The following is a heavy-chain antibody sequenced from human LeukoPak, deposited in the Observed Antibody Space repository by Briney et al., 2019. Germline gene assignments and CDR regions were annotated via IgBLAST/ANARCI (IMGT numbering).Heavy chain of an antibody. Sequence: ASVKVSCKASGYTFTGYYMHWVRQAPGQGLEWMGWINPNSGGTNYAQKFQGRATMTRDTSISTAYMELSRLRSDDTAVYYCASIAAAGNEYFDYWGQGTLVTVSS. J-gene: IGHJ4*02. CDR3: ASIAAAGNEYFDY. CDR1: GYTFTGYY. D-gene: IGHD6-13*01. V-gene: IGHV1-2*02. CDR2: INPNSGGT.